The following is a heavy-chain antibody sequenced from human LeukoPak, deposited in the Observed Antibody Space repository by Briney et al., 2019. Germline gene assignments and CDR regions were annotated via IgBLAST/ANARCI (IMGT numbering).Heavy chain of an antibody. V-gene: IGHV1-46*01. J-gene: IGHJ6*03. CDR3: ALRRFDYYYMDV. Sequence: ASVKVSCKASGYTFTSYDINWVRQATGQGLEWMGIINPSGGSTSYAQKFQGRVTMTRDTSTSTVYMELSSLRSEDTAVYYCALRRFDYYYMDVWGKGTTVTVSS. CDR1: GYTFTSYD. CDR2: INPSGGST.